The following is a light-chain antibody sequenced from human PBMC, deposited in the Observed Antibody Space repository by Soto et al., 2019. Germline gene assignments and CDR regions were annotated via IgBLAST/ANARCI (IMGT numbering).Light chain of an antibody. CDR2: GAS. J-gene: IGKJ2*01. CDR1: QSVRSNY. Sequence: EIVLTQSPGTLSLSPGERATLSCRASQSVRSNYLAWYQQKPGQAPRLLIYGASSRATGIPDRFSGSGSGTDFTLTISRLEPEDFAVYYCQHYGSSVYTFGQGTTLEIK. V-gene: IGKV3-20*01. CDR3: QHYGSSVYT.